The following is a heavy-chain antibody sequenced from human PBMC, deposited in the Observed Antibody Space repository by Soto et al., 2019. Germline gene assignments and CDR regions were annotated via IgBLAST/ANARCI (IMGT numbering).Heavy chain of an antibody. CDR2: ISYDGSNK. CDR3: AREGLYSSSYYFDY. D-gene: IGHD6-6*01. J-gene: IGHJ4*02. V-gene: IGHV3-30-3*01. Sequence: VGSLRLSCAASGFTFSSYAMHWVRQAPGKGLEWVAVISYDGSNKYYADSVKGRFTISRDNSKNTLYLQMNSLRAEDTAVYYCAREGLYSSSYYFDYWGQGTLVTVSS. CDR1: GFTFSSYA.